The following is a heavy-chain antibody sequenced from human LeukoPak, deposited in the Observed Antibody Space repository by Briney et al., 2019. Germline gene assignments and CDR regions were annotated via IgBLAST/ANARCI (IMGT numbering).Heavy chain of an antibody. CDR2: FDAEDGET. J-gene: IGHJ4*02. V-gene: IGHV1-24*01. Sequence: EASVKVSCNVSGYTLTELSMHWVRQAPGKGLEWMGGFDAEDGETIYAQKFQGRVTMTEDTSTDTAYMELSSLRSEDTAVYYCAAFHYYGSGSYYNGVFYFDYWGQGTLVTVSS. CDR3: AAFHYYGSGSYYNGVFYFDY. D-gene: IGHD3-10*01. CDR1: GYTLTELS.